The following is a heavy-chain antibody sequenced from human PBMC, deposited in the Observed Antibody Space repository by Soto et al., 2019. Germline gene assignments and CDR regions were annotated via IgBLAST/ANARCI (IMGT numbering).Heavy chain of an antibody. CDR1: GYTFTSYG. D-gene: IGHD2-2*01. CDR2: ISAYNGNT. CDR3: ARDRVVVVPAASPDAFDI. V-gene: IGHV1-18*04. J-gene: IGHJ3*02. Sequence: ASVKVSCKASGYTFTSYGISWVRQAPGQGLEWMGWISAYNGNTNYAQKPQGRVTMTTDTSTSTAYMELRSLRSDDTAVYYCARDRVVVVPAASPDAFDIWGQGTMVTVSS.